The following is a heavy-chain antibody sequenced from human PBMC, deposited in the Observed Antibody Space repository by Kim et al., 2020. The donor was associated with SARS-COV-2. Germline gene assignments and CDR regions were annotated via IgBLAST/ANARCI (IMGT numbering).Heavy chain of an antibody. J-gene: IGHJ6*02. Sequence: GGSLRLSCAASGFTFGDYAMHWVRQAPGKGLEWVSGISWNSGSIGYADSVKGRFTISRDNAKNSLYLQMNSLRAEDTALYYCAKDAGRGYYYYYYGMDVWGQGTTVTVSS. CDR1: GFTFGDYA. CDR2: ISWNSGSI. V-gene: IGHV3-9*01. CDR3: AKDAGRGYYYYYYGMDV. D-gene: IGHD3-22*01.